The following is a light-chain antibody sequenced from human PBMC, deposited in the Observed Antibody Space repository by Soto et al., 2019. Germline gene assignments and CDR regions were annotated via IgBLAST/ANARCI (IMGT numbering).Light chain of an antibody. Sequence: DIQMTQTPSTLSAYVGDRVTITCRASQSISSWLAWYQQKPGNAPKLLIQEASTLQSGVPSRFSGSGSGTEFTLTISSLQPDDFATFYCQHYSSYSFTFGPGTRVDIK. J-gene: IGKJ3*01. CDR2: EAS. CDR1: QSISSW. CDR3: QHYSSYSFT. V-gene: IGKV1-5*03.